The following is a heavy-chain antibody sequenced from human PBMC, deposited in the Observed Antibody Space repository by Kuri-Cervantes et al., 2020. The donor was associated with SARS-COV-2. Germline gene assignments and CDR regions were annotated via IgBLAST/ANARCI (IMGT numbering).Heavy chain of an antibody. CDR1: GFTFSSYG. V-gene: IGHV3-30*18. CDR3: AKDSSGSYIYYYYMDV. J-gene: IGHJ6*03. CDR2: ISYDGSNK. D-gene: IGHD3-10*01. Sequence: GGSLRLSCAASGFTFSSYGMHWVRQAPGKGLEWVAVISYDGSNKYYADSVKGRFTISRDNSKNTLYLQMNSLRAEDTAVYYCAKDSSGSYIYYYYMDVWGKGTTVTVSS.